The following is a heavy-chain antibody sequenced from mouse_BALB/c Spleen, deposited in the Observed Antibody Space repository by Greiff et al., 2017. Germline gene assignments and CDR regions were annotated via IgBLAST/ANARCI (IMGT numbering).Heavy chain of an antibody. CDR2: ISYSGST. V-gene: IGHV3-2*02. J-gene: IGHJ4*01. Sequence: DVKLQESGPGLVKPSQSLSLTCTVTGYSITSDYAWNWIRQFPGNKLEWMGYISYSGSTSYNPSLKSRISITRDTSKNQFFLQLNSVTTEDTATYYCARGTAFYAMDYWGQGTSVTVSS. D-gene: IGHD3-3*01. CDR3: ARGTAFYAMDY. CDR1: GYSITSDYA.